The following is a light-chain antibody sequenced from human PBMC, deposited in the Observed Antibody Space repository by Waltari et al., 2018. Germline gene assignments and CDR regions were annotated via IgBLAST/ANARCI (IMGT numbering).Light chain of an antibody. CDR1: NIETKR. CDR2: YDS. J-gene: IGLJ1*01. CDR3: QVWDSYRHHYV. V-gene: IGLV3-21*04. Sequence: YVLTQPPSVSVAPGKTATITCGEDNIETKRDHWYQQKPGQAPILIMFYDSERPSGIPERFSGSNSGNPATLTISRVEAGDEADYYCQVWDSYRHHYVFGTGTKVTVL.